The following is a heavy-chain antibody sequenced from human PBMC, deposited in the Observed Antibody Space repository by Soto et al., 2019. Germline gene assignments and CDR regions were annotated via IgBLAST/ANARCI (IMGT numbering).Heavy chain of an antibody. D-gene: IGHD6-19*01. CDR3: STESCVTGYSSGWDGSYHYGMDV. J-gene: IGHJ6*02. V-gene: IGHV3-15*07. CDR2: IKSKTVGGTT. Sequence: EVQLVESGGGLVQPGGSLRLSCAASGFTFSNAWMNWVRQAPGKGWEWVGRIKSKTVGGTTDYAAPVKGRFTISRDDSKNTLYLQMNSLKTEDTAVYYCSTESCVTGYSSGWDGSYHYGMDVWGHGTTVTVSS. CDR1: GFTFSNAW.